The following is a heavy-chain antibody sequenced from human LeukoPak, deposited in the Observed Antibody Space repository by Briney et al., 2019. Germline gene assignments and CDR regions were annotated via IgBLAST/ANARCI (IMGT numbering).Heavy chain of an antibody. CDR2: IYYSGST. D-gene: IGHD3-10*01. V-gene: IGHV4-59*01. CDR3: ARGYYGSGSYSQY. CDR1: GGPISSYY. Sequence: SETLSLTCTVPGGPISSYYWSWIRKPPGKGLKWIGYIYYSGSTNYNPSLKSRVTISVDTSKNQFSLKLSSVTAADTAVYYCARGYYGSGSYSQYWGQGALVTVSS. J-gene: IGHJ4*02.